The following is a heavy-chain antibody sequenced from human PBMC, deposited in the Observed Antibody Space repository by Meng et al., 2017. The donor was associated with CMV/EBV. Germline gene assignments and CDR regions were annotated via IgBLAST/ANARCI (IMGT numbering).Heavy chain of an antibody. D-gene: IGHD3-3*01. CDR1: GFTFS. CDR2: ISSSGDTI. J-gene: IGHJ4*02. V-gene: IGHV3-48*03. CDR3: ARGDYDFWGGY. Sequence: GGSLRLSCSASGFTFSMFSTYEMNRVRQAPGKGLEWISSISSSGDTIYYADSVKGRFTISRDNAKNSLYLQMNSLRAEDTAVYYCARGDYDFWGGYWGQGTLVTVSS.